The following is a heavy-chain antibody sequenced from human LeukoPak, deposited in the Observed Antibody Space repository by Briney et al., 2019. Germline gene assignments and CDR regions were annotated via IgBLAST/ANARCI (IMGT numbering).Heavy chain of an antibody. CDR2: IIPILGIA. J-gene: IGHJ6*02. Sequence: SVTVSCKASGGTFSSYAISWVRQAPEQGLEWMGRIIPILGIANYAQKFQGRVTITADKSTSTAYIELSSLRSEDTAVYYCARVGGPDYNILTGYYIYGMDVWGQGTTVTVSS. V-gene: IGHV1-69*04. CDR1: GGTFSSYA. D-gene: IGHD3-9*01. CDR3: ARVGGPDYNILTGYYIYGMDV.